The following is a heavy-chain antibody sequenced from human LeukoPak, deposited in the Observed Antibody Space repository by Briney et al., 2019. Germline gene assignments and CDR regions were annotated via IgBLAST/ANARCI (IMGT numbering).Heavy chain of an antibody. Sequence: GGSLRLSCAASGFTFDDYGMSWVRQAPGKGLEWVSGINWNGGSTGYADSVKGRFTISRDNSKNTLYLQMNSLRAEDTAVYYCASQIYDFWSGYYGHAFDIWGQGTMVTVSS. CDR2: INWNGGST. D-gene: IGHD3-3*01. CDR1: GFTFDDYG. J-gene: IGHJ3*02. V-gene: IGHV3-20*04. CDR3: ASQIYDFWSGYYGHAFDI.